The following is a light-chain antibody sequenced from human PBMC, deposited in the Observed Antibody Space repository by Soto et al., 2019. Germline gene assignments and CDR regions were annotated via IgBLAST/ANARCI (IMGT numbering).Light chain of an antibody. Sequence: DIVVTQSPDSLAVSLGERATINCKTSQRVLYDSNNRNYLGWYQQKAGQPPNLLIYWASTRESGVPDRFTGVGSGKHYTTTLNRLEREDVAIYYWQQYYSVTLTVGGGNKVE. CDR2: WAS. CDR1: QRVLYDSNNRNY. CDR3: QQYYSVTLT. V-gene: IGKV4-1*01. J-gene: IGKJ4*01.